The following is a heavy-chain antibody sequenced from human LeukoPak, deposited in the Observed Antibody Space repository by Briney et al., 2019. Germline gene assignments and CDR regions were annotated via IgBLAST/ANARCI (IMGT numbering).Heavy chain of an antibody. V-gene: IGHV4-4*07. J-gene: IGHJ5*02. Sequence: SETLSLTCTVSGGSISSYYRSWIRQPAGKGLEWIGRIYTSGSTNYNPSLKSRVTMSVDTSKNQFSLKLSSVTAADTAVYYCARENFEAKWELLWFDPWGQGTLVTVSS. CDR3: ARENFEAKWELLWFDP. D-gene: IGHD1-26*01. CDR2: IYTSGST. CDR1: GGSISSYY.